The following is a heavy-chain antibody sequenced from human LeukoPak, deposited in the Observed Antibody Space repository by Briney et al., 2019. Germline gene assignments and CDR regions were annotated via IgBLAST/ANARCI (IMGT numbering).Heavy chain of an antibody. CDR3: ASPVVPAAMAGYFDY. V-gene: IGHV3-7*01. D-gene: IGHD2-2*01. J-gene: IGHJ4*02. CDR1: GFTFSDYW. Sequence: PGGSLRLSCAASGFTFSDYWMTWVRQAPGKGLEWVANIKQDGSEGYYVDSVKGRFTISRDNSKNTLYLQMNSLRAEDTAVYYCASPVVPAAMAGYFDYWGQGTLVTVSS. CDR2: IKQDGSEG.